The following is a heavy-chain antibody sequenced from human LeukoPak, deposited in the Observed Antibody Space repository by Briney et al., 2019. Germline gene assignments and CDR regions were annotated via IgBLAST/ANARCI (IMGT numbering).Heavy chain of an antibody. CDR2: ISGSGGST. V-gene: IGHV3-23*01. Sequence: GGSLRLSCAASGFTFSSYAMTWVRQAPGKGLEWVSAISGSGGSTYYADSVKGRFTISRDNSKNTLYLQMNSLRAEDTAVYYCAKDFAHSSSWYGDPLDWGQGTLVTVSS. CDR3: AKDFAHSSSWYGDPLD. D-gene: IGHD6-13*01. J-gene: IGHJ4*02. CDR1: GFTFSSYA.